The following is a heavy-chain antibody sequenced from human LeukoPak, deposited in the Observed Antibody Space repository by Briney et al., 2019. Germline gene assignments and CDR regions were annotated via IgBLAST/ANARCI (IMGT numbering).Heavy chain of an antibody. V-gene: IGHV3-30*07. J-gene: IGHJ6*03. Sequence: GGSLRLSCAASGFTFSSYAMHCVRQAPGKGLEGVAVISYDGSNKYDADSVKGRFTISRDNAKNSLYLQMNSLRAEDTAVYYCARVQNWNYFFYYMDVWGKGTTVTVSS. D-gene: IGHD1-7*01. CDR2: ISYDGSNK. CDR1: GFTFSSYA. CDR3: ARVQNWNYFFYYMDV.